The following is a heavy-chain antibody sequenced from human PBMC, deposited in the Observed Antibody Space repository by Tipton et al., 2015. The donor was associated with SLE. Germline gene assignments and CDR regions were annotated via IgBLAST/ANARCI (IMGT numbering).Heavy chain of an antibody. CDR2: IKQGGSEK. Sequence: SLRLSCAASGFIFTSYAINWVRQAPGKGLEWVANIKQGGSEKYYVDSVKGRFTISRDNAKNSLYLQMNSLRAEDTAVYYCAKHRRSPYYYMDVWGKGTTVTVSS. CDR3: AKHRRSPYYYMDV. V-gene: IGHV3-7*01. CDR1: GFIFTSYA. J-gene: IGHJ6*03.